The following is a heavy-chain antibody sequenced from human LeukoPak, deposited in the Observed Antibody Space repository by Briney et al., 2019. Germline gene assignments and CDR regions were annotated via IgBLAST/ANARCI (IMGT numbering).Heavy chain of an antibody. CDR1: GGSISSYY. Sequence: SETLSLTCTVSGGSISSYYWSWIRQPAGKGLERIGRIYTSGSTNYNPSLKSRVTMSVDTSKNQFSLKLSSVTAADTAVYYCARDSAWFGEFTLDYWGQGTLVTVSS. J-gene: IGHJ4*02. V-gene: IGHV4-4*07. CDR3: ARDSAWFGEFTLDY. D-gene: IGHD3-10*01. CDR2: IYTSGST.